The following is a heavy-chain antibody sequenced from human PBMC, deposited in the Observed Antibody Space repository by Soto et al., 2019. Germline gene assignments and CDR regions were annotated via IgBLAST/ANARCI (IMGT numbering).Heavy chain of an antibody. D-gene: IGHD1-1*01. V-gene: IGHV1-69*13. Sequence: SVKVSCKAPGDTFSSYAISWVRQAPGQGLEWMGGTIPIFGTAHYAQKFQGRVTITADESTSTAYMELSSLRSEDTAVYYCARRGSLAKSQTSAFDIWGQGTMVTVSS. CDR3: ARRGSLAKSQTSAFDI. CDR2: TIPIFGTA. J-gene: IGHJ3*02. CDR1: GDTFSSYA.